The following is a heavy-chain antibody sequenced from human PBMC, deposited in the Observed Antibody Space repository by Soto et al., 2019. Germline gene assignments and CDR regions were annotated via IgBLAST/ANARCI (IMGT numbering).Heavy chain of an antibody. CDR3: SIAGASRIFFFFDY. J-gene: IGHJ4*02. CDR2: ISAYNGNT. Sequence: ASVKVSCKASGYTFSNFGFTWVRQAPGQGLEWMGWISAYNGNTDFAQKFQGRVTMTTDTSTSTAYMELWYLTSDDTAMYYCSIAGASRIFFFFDYWGQGTLVTVSS. CDR1: GYTFSNFG. D-gene: IGHD3-3*01. V-gene: IGHV1-18*01.